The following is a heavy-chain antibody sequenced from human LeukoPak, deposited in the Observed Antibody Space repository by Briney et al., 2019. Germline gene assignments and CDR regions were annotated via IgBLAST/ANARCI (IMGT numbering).Heavy chain of an antibody. Sequence: SQTLTLTCTISGDSVSSKSAAWNWIRQSPSRVLEWLGRTFYRSKWHNDYAVSVKSRITINPDTSKNQFSLQLNSVTPEDTGVYYCARLVSGSPDYWGQGTLVTVSS. CDR3: ARLVSGSPDY. J-gene: IGHJ4*02. V-gene: IGHV6-1*01. CDR2: TFYRSKWHN. D-gene: IGHD2-15*01. CDR1: GDSVSSKSAA.